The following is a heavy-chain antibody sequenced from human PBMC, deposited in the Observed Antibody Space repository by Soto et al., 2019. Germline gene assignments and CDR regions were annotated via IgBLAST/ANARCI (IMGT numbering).Heavy chain of an antibody. D-gene: IGHD6-13*01. CDR3: AKDLSSSWFNYYYGMDV. CDR2: ISGSGGST. CDR1: GFTFSSYA. V-gene: IGHV3-23*01. J-gene: IGHJ6*02. Sequence: GGSLRLPCAASGFTFSSYAMSWVRQAPGKGLEWVSAISGSGGSTYYADSVKGRFTISRDNSKNTLYLQMNSLRAEDTAVYYCAKDLSSSWFNYYYGMDVWGQGTTVTVSS.